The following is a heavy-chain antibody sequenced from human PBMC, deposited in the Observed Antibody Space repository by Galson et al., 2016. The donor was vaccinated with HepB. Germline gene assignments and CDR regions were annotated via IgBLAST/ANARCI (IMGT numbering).Heavy chain of an antibody. CDR2: ISYEGSNR. J-gene: IGHJ5*02. CDR1: GFNLSNHA. D-gene: IGHD3-22*01. V-gene: IGHV3-30*04. Sequence: SLRLSCAASGFNLSNHAMNWVRQAPGRGLEWVAAISYEGSNRKYADSVKGRFTISRDNSENTLFLQMNSLRTEDTAVYYCARDRRAAMIAPFDPWGQGTLVIVSS. CDR3: ARDRRAAMIAPFDP.